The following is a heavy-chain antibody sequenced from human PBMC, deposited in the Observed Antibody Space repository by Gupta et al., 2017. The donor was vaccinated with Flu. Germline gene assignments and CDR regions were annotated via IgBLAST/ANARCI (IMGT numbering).Heavy chain of an antibody. CDR1: DFPISTNW. CDR3: ASISGGRD. CDR2: INEDGSQK. Sequence: EAQLVESGGGLVQPGGSLRLSCVAYDFPISTNWMSWVRQAPGKGLEWVATINEDGSQKYYVDSVKGRFTISKDNAKNSLYVQMNSLRVEDTAVYYCASISGGRDSGQGTLVTVSS. D-gene: IGHD3-16*01. J-gene: IGHJ4*02. V-gene: IGHV3-7*01.